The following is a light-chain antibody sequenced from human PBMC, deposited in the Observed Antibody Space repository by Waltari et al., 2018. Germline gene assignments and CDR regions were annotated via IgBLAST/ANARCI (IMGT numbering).Light chain of an antibody. V-gene: IGLV3-21*04. Sequence: SSVLTQPPSVSVAPGKTARITCGGTSGKRVHSYQRKPGQAPVLVIYFDSDRPSGIPERFSGSNSGNTATLTISSVEAGDEADYYCQVWDSDSNHPVFGGGTKLTAL. CDR2: FDS. CDR3: QVWDSDSNHPV. CDR1: SGKR. J-gene: IGLJ3*02.